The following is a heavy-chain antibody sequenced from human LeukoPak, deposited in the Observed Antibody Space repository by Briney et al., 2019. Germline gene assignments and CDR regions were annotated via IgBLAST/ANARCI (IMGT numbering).Heavy chain of an antibody. CDR1: DYTLTNYG. D-gene: IGHD1-7*01. Sequence: GASVKVSCKASDYTLTNYGISWVRQAPGQGLEWMGWISANNGDTLYAQKFQGRATMTTDTSTNTAYMELRSLRSDDTAVYYCARPHNWNYATDHWGQGTLVTVSS. V-gene: IGHV1-18*01. J-gene: IGHJ4*02. CDR3: ARPHNWNYATDH. CDR2: ISANNGDT.